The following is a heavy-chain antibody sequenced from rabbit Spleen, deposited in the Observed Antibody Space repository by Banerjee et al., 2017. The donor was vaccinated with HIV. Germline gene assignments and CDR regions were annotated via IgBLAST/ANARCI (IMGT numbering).Heavy chain of an antibody. J-gene: IGHJ4*01. Sequence: QEQLEESGGGLVKPEGSLKLSCTASGFSFSNKAVMCWVRQAPGKGLEWIACINAITGKAVYANWAKGRFTVSKTSSTTVTLHMTSLTAADTATYFCARGSATMTMVITGYYLNLWGPGTLVTVS. V-gene: IGHV1S45*01. CDR1: GFSFSNKAV. CDR2: INAITGKA. D-gene: IGHD2-1*01. CDR3: ARGSATMTMVITGYYLNL.